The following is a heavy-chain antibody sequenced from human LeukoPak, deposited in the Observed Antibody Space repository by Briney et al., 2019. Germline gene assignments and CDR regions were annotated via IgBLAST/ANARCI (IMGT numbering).Heavy chain of an antibody. D-gene: IGHD3-3*01. V-gene: IGHV4-34*01. J-gene: IGHJ4*02. CDR3: ARAPAVYTIFGDY. CDR1: GGSFSGYY. CDR2: INHSGST. Sequence: SETLSLTCAVYGGSFSGYYWSWIRRPPGKGLEWIGEINHSGSTNYNPSLKSRVTISVDTSKNQFSLKLSSVTAADTAVYYCARAPAVYTIFGDYWGQGALVTVSS.